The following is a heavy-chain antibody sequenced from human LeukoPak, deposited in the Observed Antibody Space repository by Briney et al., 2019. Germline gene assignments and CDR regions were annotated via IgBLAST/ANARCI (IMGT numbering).Heavy chain of an antibody. V-gene: IGHV3-30-3*01. D-gene: IGHD6-19*01. CDR3: AKASGSSGWYDYFDY. CDR1: GFTFSSYA. CDR2: ISYDGSNK. Sequence: GGSLRLSCAASGFTFSSYAMHRVRQAPGKGLEWVAVISYDGSNKYYADSVKGRFTISRDNSKNTLYLQMNSLRAEDTAVYYCAKASGSSGWYDYFDYWGQGTLVTVSS. J-gene: IGHJ4*02.